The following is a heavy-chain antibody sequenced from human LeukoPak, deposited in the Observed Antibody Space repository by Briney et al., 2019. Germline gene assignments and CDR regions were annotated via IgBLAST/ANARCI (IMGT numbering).Heavy chain of an antibody. CDR2: ERQDGSEK. D-gene: IGHD5-18*01. Sequence: GGSLRLSCAASGFTFSSYWMTWVRQAPGTGLEGLANERQDGSEKYYVDSVKGRFTISRDNAKNSLYLQMHSLRAEDTAVYYCARAERGYSFYYYYMDVWGKGTTVTVSS. V-gene: IGHV3-7*01. CDR1: GFTFSSYW. J-gene: IGHJ6*03. CDR3: ARAERGYSFYYYYMDV.